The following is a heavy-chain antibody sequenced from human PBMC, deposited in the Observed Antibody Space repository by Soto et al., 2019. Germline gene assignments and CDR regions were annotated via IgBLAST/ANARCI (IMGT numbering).Heavy chain of an antibody. D-gene: IGHD3-3*01. CDR3: ARHRITTFGVVITLFDY. J-gene: IGHJ4*02. CDR2: IYYSGST. CDR1: GGSISSSSYY. V-gene: IGHV4-39*01. Sequence: PETLSLTCTVSGGSISSSSYYWGWIRQPPGKGLEWIGSIYYSGSTYYNPSLKSRVTISVDTSKNQFSLKLSSVTAADTAVYYCARHRITTFGVVITLFDYWGQGTLVTVSS.